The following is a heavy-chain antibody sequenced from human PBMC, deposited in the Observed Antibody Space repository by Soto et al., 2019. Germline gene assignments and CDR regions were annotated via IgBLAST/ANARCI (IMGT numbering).Heavy chain of an antibody. Sequence: SETLSLTCTVSGGSISSYYWSWIRQPPGKGLEWIGYIYYSGSTNYNPSLKSRVTISVDASKNQFSLKLSSVTAADTAVYYCARRYSSAFDIWGQGTMVT. V-gene: IGHV4-59*08. CDR3: ARRYSSAFDI. D-gene: IGHD6-13*01. CDR1: GGSISSYY. J-gene: IGHJ3*02. CDR2: IYYSGST.